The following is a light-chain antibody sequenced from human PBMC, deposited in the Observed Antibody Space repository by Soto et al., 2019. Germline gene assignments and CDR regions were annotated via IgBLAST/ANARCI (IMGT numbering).Light chain of an antibody. CDR1: QNINNY. V-gene: IGKV1-33*01. CDR2: DAS. Sequence: DIQMTQSPSSLSASVGDRVTITCQASQNINNYLNWYQQKPGRAPKLLIYDASNLQAVVASRFRGSGSGTDFTFTISRLQPEDIATYYWQQYENLPTFGQGTRLEIK. CDR3: QQYENLPT. J-gene: IGKJ5*01.